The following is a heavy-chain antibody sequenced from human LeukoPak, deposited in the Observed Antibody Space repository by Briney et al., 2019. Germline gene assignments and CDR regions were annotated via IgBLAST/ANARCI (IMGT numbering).Heavy chain of an antibody. Sequence: SETLSLTCTVSGYSISSGYYWGWIRQPPGQGLEWIGSIYHSGSTYYNPSLKSRVTISVDTSKNQFSLKLSSVTAADTAVYYCARVYYDSSGYYPTDAFDTWGQGAMVTVSS. V-gene: IGHV4-38-2*02. CDR3: ARVYYDSSGYYPTDAFDT. D-gene: IGHD3-22*01. CDR2: IYHSGST. CDR1: GYSISSGYY. J-gene: IGHJ3*02.